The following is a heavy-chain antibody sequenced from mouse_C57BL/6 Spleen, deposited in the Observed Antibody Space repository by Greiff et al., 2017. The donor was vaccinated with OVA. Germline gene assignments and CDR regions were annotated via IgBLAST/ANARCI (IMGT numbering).Heavy chain of an antibody. Sequence: EVQGVESGGGLLKPGASLKLSCASNEYNFPSNTMSWVPKIPEKRLEWVAAINGVGGSSDYPDTMERRFIISRDNTKKTLYLQMSSRRSEDAALYYCARHSSGYGIAYWGQGTLVTVSA. J-gene: IGHJ3*01. D-gene: IGHD3-2*02. CDR2: INGVGGSS. V-gene: IGHV5-2*01. CDR3: ARHSSGYGIAY. CDR1: EYNFPSNT.